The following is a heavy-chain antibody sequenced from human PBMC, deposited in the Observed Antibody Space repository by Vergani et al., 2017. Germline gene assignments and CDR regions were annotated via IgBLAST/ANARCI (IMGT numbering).Heavy chain of an antibody. CDR3: ARALYENGGYYFDY. CDR2: IYYSGST. V-gene: IGHV4-59*01. Sequence: QVQLQESGPGLVKPSETLSITCTVSGGSISSYYWSWIRQPPGKGLEWIGYIYYSGSTNYNPSLKSRVTISVDTSKNQFSLKLSSVTAADTAVYYCARALYENGGYYFDYWGQGTLVTVSS. CDR1: GGSISSYY. D-gene: IGHD5/OR15-5a*01. J-gene: IGHJ4*02.